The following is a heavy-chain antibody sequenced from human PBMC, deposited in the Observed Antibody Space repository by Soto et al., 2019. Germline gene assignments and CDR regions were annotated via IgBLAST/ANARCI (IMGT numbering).Heavy chain of an antibody. Sequence: EVQLVESGGGLVQPGRSLRLSCAASGFTFDDYAMHWVRQTPGKGLEWVSSIGWNGGTIDYADSVKGRFTISRDNAKNSLFLQMNSLRAEDTALYFCAKDQGLIGFYSMDLWGKGTTVTVSS. V-gene: IGHV3-9*01. CDR2: IGWNGGTI. D-gene: IGHD2-21*01. J-gene: IGHJ6*03. CDR3: AKDQGLIGFYSMDL. CDR1: GFTFDDYA.